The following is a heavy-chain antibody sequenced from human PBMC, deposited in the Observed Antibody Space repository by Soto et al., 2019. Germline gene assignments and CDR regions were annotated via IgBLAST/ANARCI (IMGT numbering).Heavy chain of an antibody. CDR1: GDIVSSDSVT. Sequence: SQTLSLTCAISGDIVSSDSVTWNCIRQSPLGGLEWLGRTYYRSKWYNDDTVSEKSRITISDDTSKNQFSLQLSPVTHDDTAVYYCARMRWGEGLDVWGQGTPVTVSS. CDR2: TYYRSKWYN. J-gene: IGHJ6*02. D-gene: IGHD3-10*01. CDR3: ARMRWGEGLDV. V-gene: IGHV6-1*01.